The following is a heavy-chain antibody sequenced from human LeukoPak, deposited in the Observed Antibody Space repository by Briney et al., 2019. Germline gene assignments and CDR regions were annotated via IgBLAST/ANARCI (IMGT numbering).Heavy chain of an antibody. D-gene: IGHD6-13*01. CDR2: ISAYNGNT. J-gene: IGHJ6*02. Sequence: ASVKVSCKASGGTFSSYAISWVRQAPGQGLEWMGWISAYNGNTNYAQKLQGRVTMTTDTSTSTAYMELRSLRSDDTAVYYCARDSSSWLYYYYYGMDVWGQGTTVTVSS. V-gene: IGHV1-18*01. CDR3: ARDSSSWLYYYYYGMDV. CDR1: GGTFSSYA.